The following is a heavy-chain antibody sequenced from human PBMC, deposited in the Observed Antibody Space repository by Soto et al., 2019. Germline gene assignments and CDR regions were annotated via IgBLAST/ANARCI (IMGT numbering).Heavy chain of an antibody. V-gene: IGHV1-69*12. CDR3: ARDYSGYYDSSGTYYGMDV. CDR1: GGTFSSYA. J-gene: IGHJ6*02. Sequence: QVQLVQSGAEVKKPGSSVKVSCKASGGTFSSYAISWVRQAPGQGLEWMGGIIPIFGTANYAQKFQGRVTITADESXTXAXKELSSLRSEDTAVYYCARDYSGYYDSSGTYYGMDVWGQGPTVTVSS. D-gene: IGHD3-22*01. CDR2: IIPIFGTA.